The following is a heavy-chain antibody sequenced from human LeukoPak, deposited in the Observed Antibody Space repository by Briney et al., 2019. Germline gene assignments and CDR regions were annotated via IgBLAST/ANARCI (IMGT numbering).Heavy chain of an antibody. CDR2: IYYGGST. V-gene: IGHV4-39*01. CDR3: ARRDYGEPFDY. D-gene: IGHD4-17*01. CDR1: GDSISSRSYY. J-gene: IGHJ4*02. Sequence: SETLSLTCTVSGDSISSRSYYWGWIRQPPGKALEGIGNIYYGGSTYYNPSLKSRVTISVETSKNQFSLKVTSVTAADTAVYYCARRDYGEPFDYWGQGALVTVSS.